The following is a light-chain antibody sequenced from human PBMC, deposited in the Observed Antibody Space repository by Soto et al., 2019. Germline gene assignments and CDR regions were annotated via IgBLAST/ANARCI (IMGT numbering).Light chain of an antibody. J-gene: IGKJ5*01. V-gene: IGKV1-9*01. CDR1: QDISSY. Sequence: DIQMTQSPSTLSASVGDRVTITCRASQDISSYLGWYQQKPGKAPKLLIYAASTLQSGVPSRFSGSGSGTEFTLTISSLQPEDFATYYCQQLKSNLITFGQGTRLEIK. CDR3: QQLKSNLIT. CDR2: AAS.